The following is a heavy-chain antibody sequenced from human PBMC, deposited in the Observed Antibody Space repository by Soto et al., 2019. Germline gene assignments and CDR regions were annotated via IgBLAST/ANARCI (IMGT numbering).Heavy chain of an antibody. Sequence: QVQLVQSGAEVKKPGSSVKVSCKASGGTFSSYAISWVRQAPGQGLEWMGGIIPIFGTANYAQKFQGRVTITADESTSTAYMELSSLRSEDTAVYYCARGRNSDIVVVPSVYYYGMDVWGQGTTVTVSS. CDR1: GGTFSSYA. CDR3: ARGRNSDIVVVPSVYYYGMDV. D-gene: IGHD2-2*01. J-gene: IGHJ6*02. CDR2: IIPIFGTA. V-gene: IGHV1-69*01.